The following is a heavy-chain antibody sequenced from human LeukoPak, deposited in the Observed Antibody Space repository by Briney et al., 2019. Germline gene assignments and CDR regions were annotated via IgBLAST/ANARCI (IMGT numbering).Heavy chain of an antibody. CDR1: GYTFTSYA. CDR3: ARGWELLDFDY. V-gene: IGHV1-46*01. Sequence: ASVKVSCKASGYTFTSYAMNWVRQAPGQGLEWMGIINPSGGSTSYAQKFQGRVTMTRDTSTSTVYMELSSLRSEDTAVYYCARGWELLDFDYGGQGTLVTVSS. D-gene: IGHD1-26*01. CDR2: INPSGGST. J-gene: IGHJ4*02.